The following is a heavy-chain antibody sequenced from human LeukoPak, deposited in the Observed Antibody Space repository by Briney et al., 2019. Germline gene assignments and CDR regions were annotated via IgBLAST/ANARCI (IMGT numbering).Heavy chain of an antibody. V-gene: IGHV4-34*01. Sequence: PSETLSLTCAVYGGSFSGYYWTWIRQPPGKGLEWIGEINHSESTNYNPSLKSRVTISVDTSKNQFSLKLSSVTAADTAVYYCARPDQRGYSYDYSAFDIWGQGTMVTVSS. J-gene: IGHJ3*02. CDR3: ARPDQRGYSYDYSAFDI. D-gene: IGHD5-18*01. CDR1: GGSFSGYY. CDR2: INHSEST.